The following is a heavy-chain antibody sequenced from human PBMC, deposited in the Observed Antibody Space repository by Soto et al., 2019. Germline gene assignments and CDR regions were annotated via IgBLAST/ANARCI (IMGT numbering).Heavy chain of an antibody. Sequence: ASVKLSCKASGYTFTGYYMHWVRQAPGQGLEWMGWINPNSGGTNYAQKFQGRVTMTRDTSISTAYMELNSLRAEDTAVYYCARGHSTSPNWFDPWGQGTLVTVSS. CDR2: INPNSGGT. CDR1: GYTFTGYY. V-gene: IGHV1-2*02. J-gene: IGHJ5*02. CDR3: ARGHSTSPNWFDP. D-gene: IGHD6-6*01.